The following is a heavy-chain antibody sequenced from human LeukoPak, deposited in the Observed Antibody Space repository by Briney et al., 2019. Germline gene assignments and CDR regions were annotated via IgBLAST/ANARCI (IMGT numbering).Heavy chain of an antibody. CDR1: GGSISGYY. V-gene: IGHV4-59*04. J-gene: IGHJ5*02. CDR2: IYYSGIT. Sequence: SETLSLTCTVSGGSISGYYWSWIRQPPGKGLEYIAYIYYSGITYYNPSLKSRVTIFVDTSKNQFSLKLSSVTAADTAVYYCARQRGYHYDSTTNRFSDLWGQGTRVTVSS. D-gene: IGHD3-22*01. CDR3: ARQRGYHYDSTTNRFSDL.